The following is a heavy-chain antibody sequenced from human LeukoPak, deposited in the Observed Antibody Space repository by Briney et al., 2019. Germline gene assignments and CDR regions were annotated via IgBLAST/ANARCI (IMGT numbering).Heavy chain of an antibody. J-gene: IGHJ3*02. V-gene: IGHV4-34*01. Sequence: SETLSLTCAVYGGSLSGYYWSWIRQPPGKGLEWIGEINHSGSTNYNPSLKSRVTISVDTPKNQFSLKLSSVTAADTAVYYCARYYGGNSGDAFDIWGQGTMVTVSS. CDR1: GGSLSGYY. CDR2: INHSGST. CDR3: ARYYGGNSGDAFDI. D-gene: IGHD4-23*01.